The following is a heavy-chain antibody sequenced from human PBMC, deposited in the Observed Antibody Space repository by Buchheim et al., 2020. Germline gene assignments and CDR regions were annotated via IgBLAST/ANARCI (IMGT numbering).Heavy chain of an antibody. CDR1: GYTFTGYY. CDR3: AREFTAMVGPAYYYYGMDV. J-gene: IGHJ6*02. CDR2: INPNSGGT. V-gene: IGHV1-2*04. Sequence: QVQLVQSGAEVKKPGASVKVSCKASGYTFTGYYMHWVRQAPGQGLEWMGWINPNSGGTNYAQKFQGWVTMTRDKSISPAYMELSRLRSDDTAVYYCAREFTAMVGPAYYYYGMDVWGQGTT. D-gene: IGHD5-18*01.